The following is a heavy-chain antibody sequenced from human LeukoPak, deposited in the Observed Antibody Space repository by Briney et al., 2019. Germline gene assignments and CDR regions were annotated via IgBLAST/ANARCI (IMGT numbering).Heavy chain of an antibody. J-gene: IGHJ6*02. D-gene: IGHD2-15*01. V-gene: IGHV3-23*01. CDR3: AKGRGVCSGTSCYSFYYYPMDV. CDR2: ISASGGTI. CDR1: GFIFGNYA. Sequence: SGGSLRLSCAASGFIFGNYAMNWVRQAPGKGLEWVSAISASGGTIYYADSVEGRFTIFRDISKNTVYLQMSSLRAEDTAVYYCAKGRGVCSGTSCYSFYYYPMDVWGQGTTVTVSS.